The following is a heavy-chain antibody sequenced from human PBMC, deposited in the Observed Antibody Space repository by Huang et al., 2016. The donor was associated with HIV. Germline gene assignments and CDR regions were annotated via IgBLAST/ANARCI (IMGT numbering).Heavy chain of an antibody. Sequence: QVQLVESGGGVVRPGRSLSLSCAASRFTFSKFAMHWVRQAPGKGLEWMAVISYDGSAKHYADSGTGRLTISRDNSNNTLYLQMNSLTVEDTAVYYCTKGHYYDTNGYVAFDIWGQETMVTVSS. V-gene: IGHV3-30*18. CDR2: ISYDGSAK. D-gene: IGHD3-22*01. CDR1: RFTFSKFA. CDR3: TKGHYYDTNGYVAFDI. J-gene: IGHJ3*02.